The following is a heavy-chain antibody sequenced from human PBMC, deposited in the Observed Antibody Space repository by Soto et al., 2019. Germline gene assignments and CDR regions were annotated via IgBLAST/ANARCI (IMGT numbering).Heavy chain of an antibody. CDR2: ISAYNGNT. CDR1: GYTFTSCG. D-gene: IGHD5-12*01. CDR3: ARDEWLRFDYYGMDV. J-gene: IGHJ6*02. V-gene: IGHV1-18*01. Sequence: ASVKVSCKASGYTFTSCGISWVRQAPGQGLEWMGWISAYNGNTNYAQKLQGRVTMTTDTSTSTAYMELRSLRSDDTAVYYCARDEWLRFDYYGMDVWGQGTTVTV.